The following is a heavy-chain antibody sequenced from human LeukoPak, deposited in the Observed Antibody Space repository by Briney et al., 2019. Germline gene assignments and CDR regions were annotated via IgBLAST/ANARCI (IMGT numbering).Heavy chain of an antibody. J-gene: IGHJ4*02. V-gene: IGHV1-2*02. CDR1: GYTFTGYY. D-gene: IGHD3-22*01. CDR3: ARGVMKYYYDSSGYYSLYFDY. Sequence: ASVKVSCKASGYTFTGYYMHWVRQAPGQGLEWMGWINPNSGGTNYAQKFQGRVTISVDTSKNQFSLKLSSVTAADTAVYYCARGVMKYYYDSSGYYSLYFDYWGQGTLVTVSS. CDR2: INPNSGGT.